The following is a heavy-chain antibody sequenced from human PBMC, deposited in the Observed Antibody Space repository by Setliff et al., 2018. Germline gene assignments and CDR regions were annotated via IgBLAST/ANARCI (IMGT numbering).Heavy chain of an antibody. V-gene: IGHV3-48*01. Sequence: GGSLRLSCAASGITFSSYSMNWVRQAPGKGLEWVSYISSSSTTIYYADSVKGRFTVSRDNAKNSLYLQMNSLRADDAAVYYCARSSAPIKRDYMDVWGKGTTVTVSS. J-gene: IGHJ6*03. CDR1: GITFSSYS. CDR3: ARSSAPIKRDYMDV. D-gene: IGHD2-2*02. CDR2: ISSSSTTI.